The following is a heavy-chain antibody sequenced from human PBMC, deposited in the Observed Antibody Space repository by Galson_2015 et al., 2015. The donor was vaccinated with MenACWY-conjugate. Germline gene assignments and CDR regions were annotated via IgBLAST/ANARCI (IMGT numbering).Heavy chain of an antibody. V-gene: IGHV3-7*03. D-gene: IGHD1/OR15-1a*01. J-gene: IGHJ4*02. CDR1: GFNFGRYW. CDR2: MKQDGSEN. Sequence: SLRLSCAASGFNFGRYWMTWVRQAPGKGLEWVANMKQDGSENYYVDSVKGRFTISRDNAKSSLYLQMNSLRAEDTAVYYCARDETDNWHNSDYWGQGILVTVSS. CDR3: ARDETDNWHNSDY.